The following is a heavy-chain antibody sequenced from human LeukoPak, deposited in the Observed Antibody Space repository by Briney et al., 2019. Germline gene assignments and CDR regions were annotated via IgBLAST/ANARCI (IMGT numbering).Heavy chain of an antibody. CDR1: GFIFSNYI. CDR2: ISSGSDTI. CDR3: ARPKFSTGGACFFDQ. V-gene: IGHV3-48*01. J-gene: IGHJ4*02. D-gene: IGHD2-8*02. Sequence: PGGSLRLSCAASGFIFSNYIMTWVRQAPGKGLEWVSYISSGSDTIYYADSVKGRFTISRDNAKNSLYLQLNSLGAEDTALYYCARPKFSTGGACFFDQWGQGTLVTVSS.